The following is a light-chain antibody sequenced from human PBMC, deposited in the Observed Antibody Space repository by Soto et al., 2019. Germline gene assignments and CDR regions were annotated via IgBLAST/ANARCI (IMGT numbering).Light chain of an antibody. J-gene: IGLJ1*01. CDR1: SGYSDYK. V-gene: IGLV9-49*01. Sequence: QSVLTQPPSASASLGASVTLTYTLSSGYSDYKVDWYQQRPGKGPRFVMRVGTGGIVGSKGDGIPDRFSVLGSGLNRYLTIENIQEEDESDYHCGADHGSGSNFVYVFGTGTKLTVL. CDR2: VGTGGIVG. CDR3: GADHGSGSNFVYV.